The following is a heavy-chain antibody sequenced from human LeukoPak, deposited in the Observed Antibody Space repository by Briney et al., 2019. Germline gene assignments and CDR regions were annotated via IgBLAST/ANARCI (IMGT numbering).Heavy chain of an antibody. CDR3: ARDWATVTKDYFDY. Sequence: PGGSLRLSCAASGFTFSSYSMNWVRQAPGKGLEWVSSISSSSSYIYYADSVKGRFTISRDNAKNSLYLQMNSLRAEDTAVYYCARDWATVTKDYFDYWGQGTLVTVSS. V-gene: IGHV3-21*01. J-gene: IGHJ4*02. CDR1: GFTFSSYS. CDR2: ISSSSSYI. D-gene: IGHD4-17*01.